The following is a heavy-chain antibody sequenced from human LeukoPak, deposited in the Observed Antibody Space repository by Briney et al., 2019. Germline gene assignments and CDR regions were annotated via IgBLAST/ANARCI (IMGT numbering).Heavy chain of an antibody. CDR1: GFTFSTYA. D-gene: IGHD6-13*01. CDR3: ARAKRQQLVLGNWFDP. CDR2: ISGSGGNT. J-gene: IGHJ5*02. V-gene: IGHV3-23*01. Sequence: GGSLRLSCAASGFTFSTYAMSWVRQAPGKGLEWVSAISGSGGNTYYADSVKGRFTISRDNAKNSLYLQMNSLRAEDTAVYYCARAKRQQLVLGNWFDPWGQGTLVTVSS.